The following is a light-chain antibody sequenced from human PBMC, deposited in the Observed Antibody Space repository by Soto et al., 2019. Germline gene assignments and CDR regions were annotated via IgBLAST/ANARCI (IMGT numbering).Light chain of an antibody. CDR1: SSDVGSHKF. J-gene: IGLJ2*01. V-gene: IGLV2-23*02. CDR3: YSYVGSIS. CDR2: EVS. Sequence: QSALTQPASVSGSPGQSITISCTGTSSDVGSHKFVSWYQQHPGKAPELMIYEVSKRPSGVSNRFSGSKSGHTASLTISGLQAEDEADYYCYSYVGSISFGGGTKVTVL.